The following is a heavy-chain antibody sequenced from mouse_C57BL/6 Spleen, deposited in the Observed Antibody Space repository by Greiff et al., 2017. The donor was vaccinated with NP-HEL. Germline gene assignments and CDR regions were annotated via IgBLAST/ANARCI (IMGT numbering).Heavy chain of an antibody. Sequence: EVMLVESGGGLVQPGGSLSLSCAASGFTFTDYYMSWVRQPPGKALEWLGFIRNKANGYTTEYSASVKGRFTISRDNSQSILYLQMNALRAEDSATYYCARYWSNSLDYWGQGTTLTVSS. CDR3: ARYWSNSLDY. J-gene: IGHJ2*01. D-gene: IGHD2-5*01. CDR1: GFTFTDYY. CDR2: IRNKANGYTT. V-gene: IGHV7-3*01.